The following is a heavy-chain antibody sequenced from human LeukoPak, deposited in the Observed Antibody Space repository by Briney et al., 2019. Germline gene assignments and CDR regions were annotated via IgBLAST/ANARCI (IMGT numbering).Heavy chain of an antibody. CDR1: GFTFSSYA. CDR2: ITGSGTNT. D-gene: IGHD3-16*01. J-gene: IGHJ5*02. Sequence: GGSLRLSCAASGFTFSSYAMGWVRQGPGKGLDWVSTITGSGTNTYYADSVKGRFTISGDNSKNTLYLQMNSLRAEDAAIYYCAQSRGGWFDPWGQGTLVTVSS. V-gene: IGHV3-23*01. CDR3: AQSRGGWFDP.